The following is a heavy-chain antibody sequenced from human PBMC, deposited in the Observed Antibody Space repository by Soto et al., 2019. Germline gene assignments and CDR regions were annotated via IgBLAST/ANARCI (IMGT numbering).Heavy chain of an antibody. CDR1: GYTFTSYG. D-gene: IGHD5-18*01. Sequence: GASVKVSCKASGYTFTSYGISWVRQAPGQGLEWMGWISAYNGNTNYAQKLQGRVTMTTDTSTSTAYMELRSLRSDDTAVYYCAREGVRREIQLSEGYYGMDVWGQGTTVTVSS. J-gene: IGHJ6*02. V-gene: IGHV1-18*01. CDR2: ISAYNGNT. CDR3: AREGVRREIQLSEGYYGMDV.